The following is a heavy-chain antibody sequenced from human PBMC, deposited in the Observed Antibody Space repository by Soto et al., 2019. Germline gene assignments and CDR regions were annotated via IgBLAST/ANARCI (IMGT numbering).Heavy chain of an antibody. CDR2: IIPAIGTP. Sequence: QVQLVQSGSEVKKPGSSVKVSCKVSGGTFSSFAISWVRQAPGQGLEWIGGIIPAIGTPDHAPKFRGRVTITGEESTSTAYVELSSLISNDTAAYFWARDYGREGAGLWGQGTKVTVSS. D-gene: IGHD3-10*01. CDR1: GGTFSSFA. J-gene: IGHJ3*01. V-gene: IGHV1-69*01. CDR3: ARDYGREGAGL.